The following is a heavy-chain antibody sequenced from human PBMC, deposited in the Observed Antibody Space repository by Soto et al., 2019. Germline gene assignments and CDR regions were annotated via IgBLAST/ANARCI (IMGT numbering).Heavy chain of an antibody. V-gene: IGHV3-30*18. CDR2: ILYDGSNK. D-gene: IGHD6-13*01. Sequence: QVYLVESGGGVVQPGRSLRLSCAASGFTFSTYGMHWVRQAPGKGLEWVALILYDGSNKYYADSVKGRFTISRDNSKKTLYLQMNSRRADDTAMYYCAKDRSAGGRGGTDYWGQGTLVTVSS. CDR3: AKDRSAGGRGGTDY. J-gene: IGHJ4*02. CDR1: GFTFSTYG.